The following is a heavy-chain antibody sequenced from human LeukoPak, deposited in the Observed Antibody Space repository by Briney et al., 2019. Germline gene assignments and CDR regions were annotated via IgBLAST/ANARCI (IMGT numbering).Heavy chain of an antibody. CDR2: INPNSGGT. D-gene: IGHD3-10*01. CDR3: ARVEITMVRGVPSRLNY. Sequence: ASVKVSCKGSGYTFTGYYMHWVRQAPGQGLEWMGRINPNSGGTNYAQKFQGRVTMTRDTSISTAYMELSRLRSDDTAVYYCARVEITMVRGVPSRLNYWGQGTLVTVSS. CDR1: GYTFTGYY. J-gene: IGHJ4*02. V-gene: IGHV1-2*06.